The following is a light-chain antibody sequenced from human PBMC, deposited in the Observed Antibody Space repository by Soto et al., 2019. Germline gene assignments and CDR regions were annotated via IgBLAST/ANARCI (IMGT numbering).Light chain of an antibody. CDR3: SSYTSSSTWV. V-gene: IGLV2-14*01. CDR2: EVR. Sequence: QSALPQPASVSGSPGQSITVSCTGTSSDIGRYNFVSWYQQHPDKAPKLMIYEVRNRPPGVSDRFSGSKSDKTASLTISGLQAEDEADYYCSSYTSSSTWVFGGGTKLTVL. CDR1: SSDIGRYNF. J-gene: IGLJ3*02.